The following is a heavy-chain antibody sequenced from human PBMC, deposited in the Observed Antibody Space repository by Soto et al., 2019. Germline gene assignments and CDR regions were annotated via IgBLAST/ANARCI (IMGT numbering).Heavy chain of an antibody. Sequence: PSETLSLTCSVSGASVSSGSFYWSWIRQPPGKGLEWIGFIYNNETFNYNPSLKSRVTLVVDTSKHQFSLKLSSVTAADTAVYYCARVPVRYSSSHNFDSWGQGALVTVSS. CDR3: ARVPVRYSSSHNFDS. CDR1: GASVSSGSFY. D-gene: IGHD6-19*01. J-gene: IGHJ4*02. V-gene: IGHV4-61*01. CDR2: IYNNETF.